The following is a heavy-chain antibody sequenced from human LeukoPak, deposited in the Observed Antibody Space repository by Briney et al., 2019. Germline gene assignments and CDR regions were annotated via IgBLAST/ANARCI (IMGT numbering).Heavy chain of an antibody. CDR1: AFTFSSYG. CDR2: IRYDGSNK. J-gene: IGHJ4*02. Sequence: PGGSLRLTCAASAFTFSSYGMNWVRQAPAKGLEWVAFIRYDGSNKYYADSVKGRFTISRDNSKNTLYLQMNSLRAEDTAVYYCAKVGYCSSTSPCYWGQGTLVTVSS. V-gene: IGHV3-30*02. CDR3: AKVGYCSSTSPCY. D-gene: IGHD2-2*01.